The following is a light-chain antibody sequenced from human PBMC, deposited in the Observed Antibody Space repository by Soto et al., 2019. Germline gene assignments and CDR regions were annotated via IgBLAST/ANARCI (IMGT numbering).Light chain of an antibody. Sequence: EIVLTQSPGTLSLSPGERATLSCRASQSVSNNYLAWYQQKPGQAPRLLIYGASNRATGIPDRFSGSESGTDFTLTISRLEPEDFAVYYCQQYGSSPATFGQGTNLEIK. CDR3: QQYGSSPAT. V-gene: IGKV3-20*01. J-gene: IGKJ2*01. CDR1: QSVSNNY. CDR2: GAS.